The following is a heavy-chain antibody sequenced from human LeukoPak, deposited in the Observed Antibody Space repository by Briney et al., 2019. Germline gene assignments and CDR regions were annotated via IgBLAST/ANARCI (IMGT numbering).Heavy chain of an antibody. CDR1: GFTFDDYA. V-gene: IGHV3-9*01. CDR3: AKDIYPSIAVAGTFDY. J-gene: IGHJ4*02. D-gene: IGHD6-19*01. Sequence: SGRSLRLSCAASGFTFDDYAMHWVRQAPGKGLEWVSGISWNSGSIGYADSVKGRFTISRDNAKNSLYLQMNSLRAEGTALYYCAKDIYPSIAVAGTFDYWGQGTLVTVSS. CDR2: ISWNSGSI.